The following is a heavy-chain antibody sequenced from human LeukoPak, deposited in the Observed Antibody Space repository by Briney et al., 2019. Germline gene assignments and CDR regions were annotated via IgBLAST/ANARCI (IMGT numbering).Heavy chain of an antibody. CDR1: GFTFSGYG. Sequence: PGGSLRLSCAASGFTFSGYGMHWVRQAPGKGLEWVSVIYSGGSTYYADSVKGRFTISRDNSKNTLYLQMNSLRAEDTAVYYCASPRTYSSSWPFDYWGQGTLVTVSS. V-gene: IGHV3-66*01. CDR2: IYSGGST. D-gene: IGHD6-13*01. CDR3: ASPRTYSSSWPFDY. J-gene: IGHJ4*02.